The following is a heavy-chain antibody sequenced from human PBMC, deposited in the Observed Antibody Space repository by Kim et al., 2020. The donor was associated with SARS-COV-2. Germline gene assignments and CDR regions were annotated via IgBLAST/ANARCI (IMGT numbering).Heavy chain of an antibody. D-gene: IGHD3-22*01. V-gene: IGHV3-21*01. J-gene: IGHJ4*02. CDR1: GFNLGTYD. CDR2: ITSNDYI. Sequence: GGSLRLSCAASGFNLGTYDVNWVRQAPGKGLEWVSSITSNDYIYERDSLKGRFTISRDNAENSVYLQMNSLRVEDTAVYYCARDAAWDSSGMSKIDSWGQGTLVTVSS. CDR3: ARDAAWDSSGMSKIDS.